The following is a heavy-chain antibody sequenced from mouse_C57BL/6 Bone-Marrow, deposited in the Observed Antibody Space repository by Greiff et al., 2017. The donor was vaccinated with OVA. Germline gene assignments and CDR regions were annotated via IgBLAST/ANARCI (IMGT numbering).Heavy chain of an antibody. CDR2: ISDGGSYT. D-gene: IGHD1-1*01. V-gene: IGHV5-4*03. J-gene: IGHJ1*03. CDR3: ASTVVPHWYFDV. Sequence: EVKLVESGGGLVKPGGSLKLSCAASGFTFSSYAMSWVRQTPEKRLEWVATISDGGSYTYYPDNVKGRFTISRDNAKNNLYLQMSHLKSEDTAMYYCASTVVPHWYFDVWGTGTTVTVSS. CDR1: GFTFSSYA.